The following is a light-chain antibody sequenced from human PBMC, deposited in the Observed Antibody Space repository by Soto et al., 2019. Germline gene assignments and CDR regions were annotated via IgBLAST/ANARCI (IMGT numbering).Light chain of an antibody. CDR3: GTWDFSLSVMV. V-gene: IGLV1-51*01. J-gene: IGLJ2*01. CDR1: SSNIGNNY. Sequence: QSVLTQAPSVSAAPGQKVTISCSGSSSNIGNNYVSWYQQLPGTAPKLLIYDTNKRPSGIPDRFSGSKSGTSATLGITGLQTGDEADYYCGTWDFSLSVMVFGGGTKVTVL. CDR2: DTN.